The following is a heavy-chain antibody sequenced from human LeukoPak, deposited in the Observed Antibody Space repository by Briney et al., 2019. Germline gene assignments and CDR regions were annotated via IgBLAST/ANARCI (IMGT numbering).Heavy chain of an antibody. J-gene: IGHJ4*02. Sequence: PSETLSLTCTVSGGSISSSSNYWGWIRQPPGKGLEWIGSIYYSGSTYYNPSLQSRVTISVDTSKNQFSLKLNSVTAADTAVYYCAREEHSGAAAAGWSQGTLVTVSS. V-gene: IGHV4-39*07. CDR3: AREEHSGAAAAG. D-gene: IGHD6-13*01. CDR2: IYYSGST. CDR1: GGSISSSSNY.